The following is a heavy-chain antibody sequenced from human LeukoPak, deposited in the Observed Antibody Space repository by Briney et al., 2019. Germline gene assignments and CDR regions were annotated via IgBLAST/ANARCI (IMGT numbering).Heavy chain of an antibody. D-gene: IGHD1-26*01. CDR2: ISSSSSYI. V-gene: IGHV3-21*01. J-gene: IGHJ3*02. Sequence: PGGSLRLSCAASGFSFSNSWMNWVRQAPGKGLEWVSSISSSSSYIYYADSVKGRFTISRDNAKNSLYLQMNSLRAEDTAVYYCARGRELLRDAFDIWGQGTMVTVSS. CDR1: GFSFSNSW. CDR3: ARGRELLRDAFDI.